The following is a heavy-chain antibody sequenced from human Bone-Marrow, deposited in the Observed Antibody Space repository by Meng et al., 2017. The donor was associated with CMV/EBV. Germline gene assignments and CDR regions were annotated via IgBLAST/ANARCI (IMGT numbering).Heavy chain of an antibody. J-gene: IGHJ6*02. CDR3: AKDGTYYDFWSGYTYYYYYYGMDV. CDR1: GFTVSSNY. CDR2: IYSGGST. Sequence: GESLKISCAASGFTVSSNYMSWVRQAPGKGLEWVSVIYSGGSTYYADSVKGRFTISRDNSKNTLYLQMNSLRAEDTAVYYCAKDGTYYDFWSGYTYYYYYYGMDVWGQGTTVTVSS. D-gene: IGHD3-3*01. V-gene: IGHV3-53*01.